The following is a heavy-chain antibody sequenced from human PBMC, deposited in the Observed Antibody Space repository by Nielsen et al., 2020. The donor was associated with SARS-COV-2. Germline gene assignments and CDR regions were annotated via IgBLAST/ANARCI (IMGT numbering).Heavy chain of an antibody. Sequence: SVKVSCKASGGIFSSYAISWVRQAPGQGLEWMGGIIPIFGTANYAQKFQGRVTITADESTSTAYMELSSLRSEDTAVYYCASPAHYGSGSLPFDYWGQGTLVTVSS. J-gene: IGHJ4*02. D-gene: IGHD3-10*01. CDR3: ASPAHYGSGSLPFDY. V-gene: IGHV1-69*13. CDR2: IIPIFGTA. CDR1: GGIFSSYA.